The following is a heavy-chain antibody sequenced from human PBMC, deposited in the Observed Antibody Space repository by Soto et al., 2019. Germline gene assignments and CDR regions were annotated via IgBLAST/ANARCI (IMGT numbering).Heavy chain of an antibody. CDR2: LFYSGAT. D-gene: IGHD3-16*02. V-gene: IGHV4-39*01. CDR1: SGSVKNITSY. J-gene: IGHJ2*01. CDR3: ARHRYSNTLPYWYFDI. Sequence: QVQLLQSGPGLVKPSETLSLTCTVSSGSVKNITSYWGWIRQPPGKGLQWIASLFYSGATYYNPSLKSRLTISVDTSKNHLSLKLTSLTAADTAVYYCARHRYSNTLPYWYFDIWGRGTLVTVSA.